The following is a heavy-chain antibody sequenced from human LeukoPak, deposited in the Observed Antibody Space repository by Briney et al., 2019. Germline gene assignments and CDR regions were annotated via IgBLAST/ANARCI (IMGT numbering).Heavy chain of an antibody. D-gene: IGHD3/OR15-3a*01. V-gene: IGHV4-34*01. CDR3: ARVPPSMDVFDY. CDR2: INHSGST. Sequence: SETLSLTCAVYGGSSSGYYWSWIRQPPGKGLEWIGEINHSGSTNYNPSLKSRVTISVDTSKNQFSLKLSSVTAADTAVYYCARVPPSMDVFDYWGQGTLVTVSS. CDR1: GGSSSGYY. J-gene: IGHJ4*02.